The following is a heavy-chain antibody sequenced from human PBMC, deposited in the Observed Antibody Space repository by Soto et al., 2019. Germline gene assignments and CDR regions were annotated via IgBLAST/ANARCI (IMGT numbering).Heavy chain of an antibody. CDR3: AKGRPYGAFDY. J-gene: IGHJ4*02. CDR2: IYYSGST. V-gene: IGHV4-59*01. Sequence: SETLSLTCTVSGGSISSYYWSWIRQPPGKGLEWIGYIYYSGSTNYNPSLKSRVTISVDTSKNTLYLQMNSLRAEDTAVYYCAKGRPYGAFDYWGQGTLVTVSS. CDR1: GGSISSYY. D-gene: IGHD4-17*01.